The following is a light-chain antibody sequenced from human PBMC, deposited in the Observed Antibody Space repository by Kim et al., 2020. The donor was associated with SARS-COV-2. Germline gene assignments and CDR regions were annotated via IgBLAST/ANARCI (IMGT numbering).Light chain of an antibody. CDR2: DAF. J-gene: IGKJ2*01. CDR3: HQRFNWPFT. V-gene: IGKV3-11*01. Sequence: SLSPGQRATLSCRASQSVSSYLLWYQQKPGQAPRLLIFDAFNRATGIPARFSGSGSGTDFTLTISSLEPEDFAVYFCHQRFNWPFTFGQGTKLEIK. CDR1: QSVSSY.